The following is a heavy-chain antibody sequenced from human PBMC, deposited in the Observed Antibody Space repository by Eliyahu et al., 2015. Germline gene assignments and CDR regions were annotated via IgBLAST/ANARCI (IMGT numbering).Heavy chain of an antibody. CDR2: IGTTGSPI. D-gene: IGHD2-15*01. Sequence: HLVESGGALVQPGGSLRISCAASGXTFSRFNMNWVRQAPGKGLEWVSYIGTTGSPIYYADSVKGRFTISRDNAKNSVYLQMNSLRAEDTAVYYCATLGYCSGDNCTPNDYWGQGTLVTASS. CDR3: ATLGYCSGDNCTPNDY. J-gene: IGHJ4*02. V-gene: IGHV3-48*01. CDR1: GXTFSRFN.